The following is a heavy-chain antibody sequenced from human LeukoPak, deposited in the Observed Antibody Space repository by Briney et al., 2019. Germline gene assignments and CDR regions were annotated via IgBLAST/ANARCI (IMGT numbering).Heavy chain of an antibody. CDR3: ARQGSSFSDFEY. V-gene: IGHV4-38-2*01. CDR2: IYHSGST. D-gene: IGHD2-15*01. CDR1: GYSISSGYY. J-gene: IGHJ4*02. Sequence: PSETLSLTCAVSGYSISSGYYWGWIRQPPGKGLEWIGSIYHSGSTYYNPSLKSRVTISVDTSKNQFSLKLSSVTAADTAVYYCARQGSSFSDFEYWGQGTLVTVAS.